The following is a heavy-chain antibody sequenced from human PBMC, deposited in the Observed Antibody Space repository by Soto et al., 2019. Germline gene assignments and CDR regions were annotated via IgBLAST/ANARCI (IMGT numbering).Heavy chain of an antibody. CDR3: ARDYDSSGYYSLPDAFDI. Sequence: QVQLVQSGAEVKKPGASVKVSCKASGYTFTSYGISWVRQAPGQGLEWMGWISAYNGNTNYAQKLQGRVTMTTDTSTSTAYMELRSLRSDDTAVYYCARDYDSSGYYSLPDAFDIWGQGTMVTVSS. V-gene: IGHV1-18*01. J-gene: IGHJ3*02. CDR1: GYTFTSYG. D-gene: IGHD3-22*01. CDR2: ISAYNGNT.